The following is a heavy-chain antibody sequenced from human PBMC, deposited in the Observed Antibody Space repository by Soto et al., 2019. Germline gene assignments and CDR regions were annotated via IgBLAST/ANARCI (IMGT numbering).Heavy chain of an antibody. CDR2: ISSNGGST. Sequence: EVQLVESGGGLVQPGGSLRLSCAASGFTFSSYAMHWVRQAPGKGLEYVSAISSNGGSTYYANSVKGRFTISRDNSKNTLYLQMGRLRAEEMAVYYCARALGYAFDIWGQGTMVTVSS. D-gene: IGHD7-27*01. V-gene: IGHV3-64*01. CDR1: GFTFSSYA. CDR3: ARALGYAFDI. J-gene: IGHJ3*02.